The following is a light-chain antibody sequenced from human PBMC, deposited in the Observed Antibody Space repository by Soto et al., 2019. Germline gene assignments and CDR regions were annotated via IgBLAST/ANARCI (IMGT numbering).Light chain of an antibody. V-gene: IGLV2-14*01. Sequence: QSALTQPASVSGSFGQSITISCTGTISDIGSYHYVSWYQHHPGKAPKLIIYEVTNRPSGVSNRFSGSKSGNTASLTISGLQAEDEADYYCSSYTTTSTTFGGGTKVTVL. CDR1: ISDIGSYHY. J-gene: IGLJ3*02. CDR3: SSYTTTSTT. CDR2: EVT.